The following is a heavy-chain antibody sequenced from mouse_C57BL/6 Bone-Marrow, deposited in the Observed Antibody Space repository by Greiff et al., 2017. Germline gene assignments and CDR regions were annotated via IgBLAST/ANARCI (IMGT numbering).Heavy chain of an antibody. D-gene: IGHD2-3*01. CDR1: DSEVFPIAY. V-gene: IGHV15-2*01. CDR3: ASDDGYWYYAMDY. Sequence: VQLQESGSELRSPGSSVKLSCKDFDSEVFPIAYMSWVRQKPGHGFEWIGGILPSIGRTIYGGKFEEKAPLDADTLSNTAYLELNSLTSDDSAIYYCASDDGYWYYAMDYWGQGTSVTVSS. J-gene: IGHJ4*01. CDR2: ILPSIGRT.